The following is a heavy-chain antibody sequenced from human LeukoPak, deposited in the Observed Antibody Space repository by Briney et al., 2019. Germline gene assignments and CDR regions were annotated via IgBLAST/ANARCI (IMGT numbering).Heavy chain of an antibody. D-gene: IGHD6-13*01. CDR1: GYIFTSYW. CDR3: ARHYSGSWILFDY. CDR2: IYPGDSDT. V-gene: IGHV5-51*01. Sequence: GASLKISCKGSGYIFTSYWIGWVRQLPGKGLEWMGIIYPGDSDTRYSPSFQGQVTISADKSISTAYLQWSSLKASDTAMYYCARHYSGSWILFDYWGQGTLVTVSS. J-gene: IGHJ4*02.